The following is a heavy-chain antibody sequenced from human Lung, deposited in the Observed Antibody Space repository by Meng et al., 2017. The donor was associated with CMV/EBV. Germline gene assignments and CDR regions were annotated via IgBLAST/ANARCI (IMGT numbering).Heavy chain of an antibody. CDR1: GFTFSSYA. D-gene: IGHD3-22*01. CDR3: AKRGDSSGTYAMDV. V-gene: IGHV3-30*02. J-gene: IGHJ6*02. Sequence: GGSLRLSCAASGFTFSSYAMHWVRQAPGKGLEWVANIRFDGTNKYHADSVKGRFTISRDNSKNTLYLQMNSLRAEDTAAYYCAKRGDSSGTYAMDVWGQGTXVTVYS. CDR2: IRFDGTNK.